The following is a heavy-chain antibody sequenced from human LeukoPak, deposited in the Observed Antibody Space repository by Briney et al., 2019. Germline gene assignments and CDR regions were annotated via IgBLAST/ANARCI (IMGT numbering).Heavy chain of an antibody. V-gene: IGHV1-2*02. CDR3: ARDLDSSWYDWFDP. Sequence: ASVKVSCKASGYTFTGYYMHWVRQAPGQGLEWMGWINPNSGGTNYAQKFQGRVTMTRDTSISTAYMELSRLRSDDTAVYYCARDLDSSWYDWFDPWGQGTLVTVSS. D-gene: IGHD6-13*01. CDR1: GYTFTGYY. J-gene: IGHJ5*02. CDR2: INPNSGGT.